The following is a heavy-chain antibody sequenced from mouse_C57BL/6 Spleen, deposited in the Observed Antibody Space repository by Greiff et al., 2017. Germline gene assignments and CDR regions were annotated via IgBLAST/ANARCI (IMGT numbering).Heavy chain of an antibody. CDR3: ARHVVASDYFDY. D-gene: IGHD1-1*01. CDR2: ISSGGSYT. J-gene: IGHJ2*01. Sequence: VQLQQSGGDLVKPGGSLKLSCAASGFTFSSYGMSWVRQTPDKRLEWVATISSGGSYTYYPDSVKGRFTISRDNAKNTLYLQMSSLKSEDTAMYYCARHVVASDYFDYWGQGTTLTVSS. CDR1: GFTFSSYG. V-gene: IGHV5-6*01.